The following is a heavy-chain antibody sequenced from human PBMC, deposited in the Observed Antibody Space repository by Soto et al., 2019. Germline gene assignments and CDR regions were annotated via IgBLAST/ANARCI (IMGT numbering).Heavy chain of an antibody. CDR2: INAGNGNT. D-gene: IGHD6-6*01. J-gene: IGHJ4*02. Sequence: ASVKVSCKASRYTFTSYAMHWVRQAPGQRREWMGWINAGNGNTKYSHKFQGRVTITRDTSPSTAYMVLSSLRSEDSAVYYCARGVAARLDTFDYWGQGTLVTVSS. V-gene: IGHV1-3*01. CDR1: RYTFTSYA. CDR3: ARGVAARLDTFDY.